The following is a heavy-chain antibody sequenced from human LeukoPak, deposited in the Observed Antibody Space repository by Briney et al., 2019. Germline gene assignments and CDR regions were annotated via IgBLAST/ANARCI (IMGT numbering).Heavy chain of an antibody. CDR2: INPNSGGT. Sequence: ASVKVSYKPSGYTFTGYYMHWVRQAPGQGLEWMGWINPNSGGTNYAQKFQGRVTMTRGTSISTAYMELSRLRSDDTAVYYCARAGVKDYDSSGYRIWGQGTLVTVSS. D-gene: IGHD3-22*01. J-gene: IGHJ4*02. CDR3: ARAGVKDYDSSGYRI. V-gene: IGHV1-2*02. CDR1: GYTFTGYY.